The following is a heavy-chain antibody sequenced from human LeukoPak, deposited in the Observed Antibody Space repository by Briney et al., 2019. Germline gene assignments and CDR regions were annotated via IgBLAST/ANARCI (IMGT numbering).Heavy chain of an antibody. V-gene: IGHV4-59*01. J-gene: IGHJ4*02. CDR3: ARVGDWNDLVY. Sequence: SETLSLTCTVSGGSISPYYWSWIRQTPGKGLEWIGYILYSGTTTNYNPSLKSRVTISVDTPKNQFSLKLSSVTAADTAVYYCARVGDWNDLVYWGQGTLVTVSS. CDR2: ILYSGTTT. CDR1: GGSISPYY. D-gene: IGHD1-1*01.